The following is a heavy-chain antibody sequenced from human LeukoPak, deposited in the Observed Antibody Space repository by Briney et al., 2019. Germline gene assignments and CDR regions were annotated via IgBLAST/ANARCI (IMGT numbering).Heavy chain of an antibody. Sequence: PGGPLRLSCAASGFTFSSHWMHWVRQAPGKGLMWVARIKNDGSSTSYADSVKGRFSISRDNAKSTLYLQMDSLRVEDTAVYYCARDRLDYGGYVGFRWGQGTLVTVSS. CDR3: ARDRLDYGGYVGFR. CDR1: GFTFSSHW. J-gene: IGHJ4*02. V-gene: IGHV3-74*01. D-gene: IGHD4-17*01. CDR2: IKNDGSST.